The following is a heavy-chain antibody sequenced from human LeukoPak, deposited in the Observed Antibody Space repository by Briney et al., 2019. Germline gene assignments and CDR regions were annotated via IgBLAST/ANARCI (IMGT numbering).Heavy chain of an antibody. CDR1: GFTFSSHW. J-gene: IGHJ4*02. CDR3: ARDTPRSGSYEFDS. Sequence: PGGPLRLSCGASGFTFSSHWMGGVRQAPGRGLEGVANIHEAGSDKSYVDSVKGRFTISRDNARNSLYLQMNGLRAEDTAVYYCARDTPRSGSYEFDSWGQGTLVTVSS. D-gene: IGHD1-26*01. CDR2: IHEAGSDK. V-gene: IGHV3-7*01.